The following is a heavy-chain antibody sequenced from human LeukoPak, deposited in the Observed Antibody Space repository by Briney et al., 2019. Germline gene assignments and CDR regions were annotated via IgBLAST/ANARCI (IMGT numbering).Heavy chain of an antibody. Sequence: ASVKVSCKASGYTFTSYYMHWVRQAPGQGLEWVGWITPNSGGTNYAQKFQGRVTMTRDTSISTAYMELSSLRSDDTAVYYCARGRYSSSWHFDYWGQGTLVTVSS. CDR2: ITPNSGGT. D-gene: IGHD6-13*01. V-gene: IGHV1-2*02. J-gene: IGHJ4*02. CDR3: ARGRYSSSWHFDY. CDR1: GYTFTSYY.